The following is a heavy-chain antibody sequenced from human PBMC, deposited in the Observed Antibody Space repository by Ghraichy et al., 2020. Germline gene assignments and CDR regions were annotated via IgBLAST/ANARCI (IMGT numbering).Heavy chain of an antibody. CDR2: ISSGGSSI. CDR1: GFTFSNYY. V-gene: IGHV3-11*01. CDR3: ASGALSQNPYFQH. Sequence: GGSLRLSCAASGFTFSNYYMHWVRQAPGKGLEWVSCISSGGSSIYYADSVKGRFTISRDNAKNSLYLQMNSLRAEDTAVYYCASGALSQNPYFQHWGQGTLVTYSS. J-gene: IGHJ1*01.